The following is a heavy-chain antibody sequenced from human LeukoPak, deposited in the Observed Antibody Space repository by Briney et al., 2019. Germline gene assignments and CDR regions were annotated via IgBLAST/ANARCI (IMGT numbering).Heavy chain of an antibody. CDR1: GGSFSGYY. CDR2: INHSGST. V-gene: IGHV4-34*01. D-gene: IGHD6-13*01. Sequence: SETLSLTCAVYGGSFSGYYWSWIRQPPGKGLEWIGEINHSGSTNYNPSLKSRVTISVDTSKNQFSPKLSSVTAADTAVYYCARGSWHWFDPWGQGTLVTVSS. CDR3: ARGSWHWFDP. J-gene: IGHJ5*02.